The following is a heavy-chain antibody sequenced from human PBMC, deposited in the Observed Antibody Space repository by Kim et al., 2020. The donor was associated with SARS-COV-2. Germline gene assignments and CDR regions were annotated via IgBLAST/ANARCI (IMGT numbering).Heavy chain of an antibody. CDR3: AREYWIFGVSVYYYGMDV. Sequence: GGSLRLSCAASGFTFSDFAMHWVRRAPGKGLEWVSVISCNGGNKYYADSVKGRFTISRDNSKNTLYLQMNSLRAEDTAVYYCAREYWIFGVSVYYYGMDVWGQGTTVTVSS. J-gene: IGHJ6*02. D-gene: IGHD3-3*01. CDR2: ISCNGGNK. V-gene: IGHV3-30-3*01. CDR1: GFTFSDFA.